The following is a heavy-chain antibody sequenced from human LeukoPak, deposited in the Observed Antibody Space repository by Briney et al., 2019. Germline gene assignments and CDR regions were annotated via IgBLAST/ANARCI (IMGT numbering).Heavy chain of an antibody. CDR3: ASAYFSSTSCYGGFDY. Sequence: GESLKISCKGSGYSFTSYWIGWVRQMPGKGLEWMGIIYPGDSDTRYSPSFQGQVTISADKSISTAYLQWSSLKASDTAMYYCASAYFSSTSCYGGFDYWGQGTLVTVSS. J-gene: IGHJ4*02. CDR1: GYSFTSYW. D-gene: IGHD2-2*01. CDR2: IYPGDSDT. V-gene: IGHV5-51*01.